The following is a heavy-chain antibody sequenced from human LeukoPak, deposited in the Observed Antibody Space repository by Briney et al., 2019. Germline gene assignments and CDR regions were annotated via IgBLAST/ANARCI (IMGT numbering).Heavy chain of an antibody. CDR3: ASRYCNGGGCSNLLDFFDY. V-gene: IGHV1-2*02. D-gene: IGHD2-15*01. J-gene: IGHJ4*02. Sequence: ASVKVSCSSSGYTFTAYYIHWVRQAPGQGLEWMGWINPKSGGSKYAQQFQGRVTMTRDTSISTAYMELSDLRSDDTAVYFCASRYCNGGGCSNLLDFFDYWGQGALVTVSS. CDR1: GYTFTAYY. CDR2: INPKSGGS.